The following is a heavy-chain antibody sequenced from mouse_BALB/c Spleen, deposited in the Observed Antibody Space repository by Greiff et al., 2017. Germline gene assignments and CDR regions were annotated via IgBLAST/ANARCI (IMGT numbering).Heavy chain of an antibody. V-gene: IGHV5-17*02. CDR2: ISSGSSTI. Sequence: EVKLVESGGGLVQPGGSRKLSCAASGFTFSSFGMHWVRQAPEKGLEWVAYISSGSSTIYYADTVKGRFTISRDNPKNTLFLQMTSLRSEDTAMYYCARSGITTRYAMDYWGQGTSVTVSS. D-gene: IGHD2-4*01. CDR3: ARSGITTRYAMDY. J-gene: IGHJ4*01. CDR1: GFTFSSFG.